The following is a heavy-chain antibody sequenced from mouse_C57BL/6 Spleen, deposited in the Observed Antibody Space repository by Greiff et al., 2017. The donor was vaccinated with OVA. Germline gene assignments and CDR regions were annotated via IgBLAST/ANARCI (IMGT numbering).Heavy chain of an antibody. CDR3: ARNETKGITTVVAPFDY. CDR1: GYTFTEYT. Sequence: QVQLQQSGAELVKPGASVKLSCKASGYTFTEYTIHWVKQRSGQGLEWIGWFYPGSGSIKYNEKFKDKATLTADKSSSTVYMELSRLTSEDSAVYFCARNETKGITTVVAPFDYWGQGTTLTVSS. V-gene: IGHV1-62-2*01. D-gene: IGHD1-1*01. CDR2: FYPGSGSI. J-gene: IGHJ2*01.